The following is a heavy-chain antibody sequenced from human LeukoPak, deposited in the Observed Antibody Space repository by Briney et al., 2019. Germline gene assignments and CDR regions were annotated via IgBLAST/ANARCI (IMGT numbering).Heavy chain of an antibody. J-gene: IGHJ4*02. Sequence: GASVKVSCKASGYTFTSYGISWVRPAPGQGLEWMGWISAYNGNTNYAQKLQGRVTMTTDTSTSTAYMELRSLRSDDTAVYYCAKDPPHSSGPNSPCFEFWGQGTLVTVSS. CDR2: ISAYNGNT. V-gene: IGHV1-18*01. CDR1: GYTFTSYG. CDR3: AKDPPHSSGPNSPCFEF. D-gene: IGHD6-19*01.